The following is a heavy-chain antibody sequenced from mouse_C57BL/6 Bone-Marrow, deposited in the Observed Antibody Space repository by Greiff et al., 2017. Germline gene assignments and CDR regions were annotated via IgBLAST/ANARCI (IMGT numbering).Heavy chain of an antibody. Sequence: EVQVVESGGDLVKPGGSLKLSCAASGFTFSSYGMSWVRQTPDKRLEWVATISSGGSYTYYPDSVKGRFTISRDNAKNTRYLQMSSLKSEDTAMYYCARPSLLGPLFAYWGQGTLVTVSA. J-gene: IGHJ3*01. V-gene: IGHV5-6*01. CDR1: GFTFSSYG. D-gene: IGHD4-1*01. CDR3: ARPSLLGPLFAY. CDR2: ISSGGSYT.